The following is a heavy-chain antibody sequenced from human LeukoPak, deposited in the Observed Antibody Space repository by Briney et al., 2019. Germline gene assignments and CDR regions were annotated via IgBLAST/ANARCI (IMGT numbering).Heavy chain of an antibody. CDR2: IDSSGSVI. D-gene: IGHD1-14*01. CDR1: GFTFSRYE. J-gene: IGHJ4*02. CDR3: TRDEATTSRGTLPEY. Sequence: GGSLRLSCAASGFTFSRYERNWVRRAPGKGLEWISYIDSSGSVIYYVDSVKGRFTISRDNAKNSMFLQMNSLRAEDTAVYYCTRDEATTSRGTLPEYWGQGTLVTVSS. V-gene: IGHV3-48*03.